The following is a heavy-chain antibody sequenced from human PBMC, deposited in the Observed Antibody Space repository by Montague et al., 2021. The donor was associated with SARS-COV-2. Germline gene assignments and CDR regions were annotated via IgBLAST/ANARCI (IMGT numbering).Heavy chain of an antibody. V-gene: IGHV4-39*07. D-gene: IGHD3-10*01. CDR2: MYYSGST. CDR1: GGSISSSNYY. Sequence: SETLSLTCTVSGGSISSSNYYWGWLRQPPGKGLEWIGNMYYSGSTYSNPSLKSRVTISIDTSKNQFSLKLSSVTAADTSVYYCARDDIVLQGVTKGMDVWGQGTTVTVSS. J-gene: IGHJ6*02. CDR3: ARDDIVLQGVTKGMDV.